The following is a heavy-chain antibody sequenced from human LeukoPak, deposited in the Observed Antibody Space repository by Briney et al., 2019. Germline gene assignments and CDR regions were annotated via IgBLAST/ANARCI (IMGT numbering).Heavy chain of an antibody. D-gene: IGHD3-22*01. Sequence: SETLSLTCAVSGYSITSSSWWGWIRQPPGKGLEWIGYIYHSGTTYYNPSLQSRVTMSVDTSKNQFSLKLSSVTAVDTAVYYCARVRHYYDSSGYSDIDAFDIWGQGTMVTVSS. CDR3: ARVRHYYDSSGYSDIDAFDI. CDR1: GYSITSSSW. J-gene: IGHJ3*02. CDR2: IYHSGTT. V-gene: IGHV4-28*03.